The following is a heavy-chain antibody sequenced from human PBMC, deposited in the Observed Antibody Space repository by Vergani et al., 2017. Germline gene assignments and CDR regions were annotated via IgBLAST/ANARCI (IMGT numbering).Heavy chain of an antibody. CDR2: IIPIFGKT. CDR3: ARAEGHCNGGSCYFYGMDV. Sequence: QVQLVQSGAEVKKPGSSVKVSCKASGGTFSSYAISWVRQAPGQGLEWMGRIIPIFGKTNYAQKFQGRVTITADESTYTSYMELSSLRSEDTAVYYCARAEGHCNGGSCYFYGMDVWGQGTTVTVSS. V-gene: IGHV1-69*15. CDR1: GGTFSSYA. J-gene: IGHJ6*02. D-gene: IGHD2-15*01.